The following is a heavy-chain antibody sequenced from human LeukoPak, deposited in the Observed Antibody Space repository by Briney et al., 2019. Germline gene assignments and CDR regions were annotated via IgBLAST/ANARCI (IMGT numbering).Heavy chain of an antibody. V-gene: IGHV4-59*01. CDR3: ARERGDYDSDNWFDS. J-gene: IGHJ5*01. D-gene: IGHD4-17*01. CDR1: GASIGSYF. Sequence: PSETLSLTCTVSGASIGSYFWSWIRQPPGKGLEWIGYIYYGGGTNYNPSFESRITISVDTSKNQISLNLTTVTAAGTAIYYCARERGDYDSDNWFDSWGQGTLVTVSS. CDR2: IYYGGGT.